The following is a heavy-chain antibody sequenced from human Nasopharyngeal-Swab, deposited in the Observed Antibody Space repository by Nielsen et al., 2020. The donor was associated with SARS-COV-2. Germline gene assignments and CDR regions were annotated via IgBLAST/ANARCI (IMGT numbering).Heavy chain of an antibody. V-gene: IGHV3-30*03. CDR3: ARDHDGSSWQSPPTADS. D-gene: IGHD6-13*01. CDR2: ISYDGSNK. Sequence: GGSLRLSCAASGFTFSSYGMHWVRQAPGKGLEWVAVISYDGSNKYYADSVKGRFTISRDNSKNTLYLQMNSLRAEDTAVYYCARDHDGSSWQSPPTADSWGQGTLVTVSS. CDR1: GFTFSSYG. J-gene: IGHJ5*02.